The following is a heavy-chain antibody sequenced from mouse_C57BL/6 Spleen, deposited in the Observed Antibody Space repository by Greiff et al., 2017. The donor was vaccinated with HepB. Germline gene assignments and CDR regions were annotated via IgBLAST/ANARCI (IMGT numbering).Heavy chain of an antibody. J-gene: IGHJ3*01. D-gene: IGHD2-12*01. Sequence: EVQLVESGGGLVKPGGSLKLSCAASGFTFSSYAMSWVRQTPEKRLEWVATISDGGSYTYYPDNVKGRFTISRDNAKNNLYLQMSHLKSEDTAMYYCARLLDWGQGTLVTVSA. CDR2: ISDGGSYT. V-gene: IGHV5-4*01. CDR1: GFTFSSYA. CDR3: ARLLD.